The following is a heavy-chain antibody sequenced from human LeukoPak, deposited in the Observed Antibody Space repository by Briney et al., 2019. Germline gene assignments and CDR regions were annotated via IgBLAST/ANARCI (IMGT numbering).Heavy chain of an antibody. CDR2: IYYSGST. J-gene: IGHJ3*02. V-gene: IGHV4-59*08. Sequence: SETLSLTCTVSGGSISSYYWSWIRQPPGKGLEWIGYIYYSGSTNYNPSLKSRATTSVDTSKNQLSLKLSSVTAADTAVYYCVRLESGTYYDAFDIWGQGTMVTVSS. CDR3: VRLESGTYYDAFDI. CDR1: GGSISSYY. D-gene: IGHD1-26*01.